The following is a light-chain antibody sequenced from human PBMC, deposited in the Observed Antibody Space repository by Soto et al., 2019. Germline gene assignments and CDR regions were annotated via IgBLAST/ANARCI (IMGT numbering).Light chain of an antibody. CDR3: QQYNYWPPIT. Sequence: EFVLTQSPGTVSLSPGERATLYCRASQTVRNNYLAWYQQKPGQAPRLLIYDASNRATGIPARFSGSGSGTEFTLTISSLQSEDFAVYYCQQYNYWPPITFGQGTRLEIK. V-gene: IGKV3D-15*01. CDR1: QTVRNN. CDR2: DAS. J-gene: IGKJ5*01.